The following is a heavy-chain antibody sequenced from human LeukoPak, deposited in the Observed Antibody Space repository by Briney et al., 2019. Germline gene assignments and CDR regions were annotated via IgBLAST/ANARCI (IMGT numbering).Heavy chain of an antibody. CDR2: IYHSGST. D-gene: IGHD6-19*01. Sequence: SGTLSLTCTVSGASISSYYWSWIRQPPGKGLEWIGYIYHSGSTSYDPSLKSRVTISLDTSRNQFSLKLSSVTAADTAVYYCARDFGGSGWYGAFDYWGQGILVTVSS. V-gene: IGHV4-59*01. CDR3: ARDFGGSGWYGAFDY. J-gene: IGHJ4*02. CDR1: GASISSYY.